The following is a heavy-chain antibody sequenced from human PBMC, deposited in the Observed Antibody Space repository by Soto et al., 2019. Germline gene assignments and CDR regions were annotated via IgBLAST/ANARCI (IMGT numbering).Heavy chain of an antibody. Sequence: QVQLQESGPGLVKPSQTLSLTCTVSGGSISSGGYYWSWIRQHPGKGLEWIGYIYYSGSTYYNPSLKSRVTISVDTSKNQFSPKLSSVTAADTAVYYCARWERPLTSGYSGSASHWGQGTLVTVSS. CDR2: IYYSGST. CDR3: ARWERPLTSGYSGSASH. J-gene: IGHJ4*02. V-gene: IGHV4-31*03. D-gene: IGHD5-12*01. CDR1: GGSISSGGYY.